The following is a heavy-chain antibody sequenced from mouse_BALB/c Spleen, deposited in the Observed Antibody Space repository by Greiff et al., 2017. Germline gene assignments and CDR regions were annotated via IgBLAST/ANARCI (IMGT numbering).Heavy chain of an antibody. CDR3: ARLGTDWYFDV. D-gene: IGHD3-3*01. Sequence: QVQLQQPGAELVKPGASVKLSCKASGYTFTTYWMHWVRQRPGQGLEWTGEINPNNGRTNYNENFKTKATLTVDKSSSTAYMQLSSLTSEDSAVYYCARLGTDWYFDVWGAGTTVTVSS. CDR2: INPNNGRT. V-gene: IGHV1S81*02. CDR1: GYTFTTYW. J-gene: IGHJ1*01.